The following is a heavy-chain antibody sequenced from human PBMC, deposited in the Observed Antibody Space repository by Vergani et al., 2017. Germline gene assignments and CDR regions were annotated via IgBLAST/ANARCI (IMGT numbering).Heavy chain of an antibody. D-gene: IGHD6-6*01. CDR2: ISSSSSTI. V-gene: IGHV3-48*01. Sequence: EVQLVESGGGLVQPGGSLRLSCAASGFTFSSYSMNWVRQAPGKGLEWVSYISSSSSTIYYADSVKGRFTISRDNAKNSLYLQMNSLRAEDTAVYYCARDRSSSSSDYWGQGTLVTVSS. CDR1: GFTFSSYS. CDR3: ARDRSSSSSDY. J-gene: IGHJ4*02.